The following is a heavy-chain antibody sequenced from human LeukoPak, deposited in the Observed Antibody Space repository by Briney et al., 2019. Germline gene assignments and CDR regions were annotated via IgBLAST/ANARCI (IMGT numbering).Heavy chain of an antibody. CDR2: ISSNGGGT. CDR1: GFTFSSYA. CDR3: ARGDSGSYFPDY. D-gene: IGHD1-26*01. V-gene: IGHV3-64*01. Sequence: GGSLRLSCAASGFTFSSYAMHWVRQAPGEGLEYVSAISSNGGGTYYANSVKGRFTISRDNSKNTLYLQMGSLRAEDMAVYYCARGDSGSYFPDYWGQGTLVTVSS. J-gene: IGHJ4*02.